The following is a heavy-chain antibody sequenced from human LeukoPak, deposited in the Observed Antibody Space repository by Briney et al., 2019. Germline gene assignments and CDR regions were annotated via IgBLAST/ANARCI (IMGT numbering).Heavy chain of an antibody. CDR3: AAVQDCSGGSCYLDAFDI. CDR2: IVVGSGHT. Sequence: SVKVSCKASGFTFTSSAVQWVRQARGQRLEWIGWIVVGSGHTNYAQKFQVRLTITRDMSTSTAYMELSSLRSEDTAVYYCAAVQDCSGGSCYLDAFDIWGQGTVVSVSS. D-gene: IGHD2-15*01. J-gene: IGHJ3*02. CDR1: GFTFTSSA. V-gene: IGHV1-58*01.